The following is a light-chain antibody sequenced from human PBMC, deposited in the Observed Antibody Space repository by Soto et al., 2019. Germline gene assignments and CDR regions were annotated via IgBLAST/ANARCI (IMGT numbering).Light chain of an antibody. CDR3: QKYDSAPLT. CDR2: AAS. V-gene: IGKV1-27*01. J-gene: IGKJ4*01. Sequence: DIQMTQSPSSLSASVGDRVTITCRASQGIINNLAWYQQRPGKVPKLLIYAASTLQSGVPSRFSGSGSGTDLTLTISSLQPEDVATYYCQKYDSAPLTFGGGTKVEIK. CDR1: QGIINN.